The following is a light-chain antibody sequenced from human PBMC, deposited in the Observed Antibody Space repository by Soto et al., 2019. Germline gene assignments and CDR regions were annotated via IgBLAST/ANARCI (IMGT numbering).Light chain of an antibody. V-gene: IGKV1-33*01. CDR3: QQYGDLPPT. CDR2: DAS. CDR1: HNITNS. J-gene: IGKJ4*01. Sequence: DIQMTQSPFSLSASVGDRVTITCQASHNITNSLNWYQQKLGRPPRLLIFDASTLEMGVPPRFSGSGSGTHSTFTLSRLQPEDIATYYCQQYGDLPPTFGGGTKVVIK.